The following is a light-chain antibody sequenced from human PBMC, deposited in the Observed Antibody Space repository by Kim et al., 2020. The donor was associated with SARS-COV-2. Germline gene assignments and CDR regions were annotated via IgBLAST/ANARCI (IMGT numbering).Light chain of an antibody. Sequence: SYELTQPPSVSVSPGQTASITCSGDKLGDEYACWYQQKPGQSPVPVIYQDSKRPSGIPERFSGSNSGNTATLTISGTQAKDEADYYCQAWDSSTGVFGGG. CDR3: QAWDSSTGV. J-gene: IGLJ3*02. CDR2: QDS. V-gene: IGLV3-1*01. CDR1: KLGDEY.